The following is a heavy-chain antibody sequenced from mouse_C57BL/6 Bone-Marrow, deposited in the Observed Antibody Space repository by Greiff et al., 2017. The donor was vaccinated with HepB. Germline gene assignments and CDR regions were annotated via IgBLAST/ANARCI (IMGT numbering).Heavy chain of an antibody. D-gene: IGHD2-4*01. CDR3: DRSPAFIYSDYDGWFAY. CDR1: EYAFPCHD. J-gene: IGHJ3*01. Sequence: EVQLLESGGGLVQPGASLKLSCESYEYAFPCHDMSWVRKTPEQRLELVAAINSDGGSTYYPDTMERRFIISRDNTTKTLYLQMSSLRSEDSALYDCDRSPAFIYSDYDGWFAYWGQGTRVTVSA. CDR2: INSDGGST. V-gene: IGHV5-2*01.